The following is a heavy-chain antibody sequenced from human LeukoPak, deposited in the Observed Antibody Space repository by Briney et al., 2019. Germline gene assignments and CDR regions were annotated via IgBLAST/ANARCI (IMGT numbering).Heavy chain of an antibody. D-gene: IGHD5-24*01. CDR2: IIPILGIA. J-gene: IGHJ3*02. CDR3: ASFVGLRRDGYPHAFDI. Sequence: GASVKVSCKAPGGTFSSYAISWVRQAPGQGLEWMGRIIPILGIANYAQKFQGRVTITADKSTSTAYMELSSLRSEDTAVYYCASFVGLRRDGYPHAFDIWGQGTMVTVSS. CDR1: GGTFSSYA. V-gene: IGHV1-69*04.